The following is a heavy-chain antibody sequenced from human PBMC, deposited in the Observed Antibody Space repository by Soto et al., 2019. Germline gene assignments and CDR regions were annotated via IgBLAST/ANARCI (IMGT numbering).Heavy chain of an antibody. CDR3: ARELGITMIVVAFNDAFDI. V-gene: IGHV3-74*01. D-gene: IGHD3-22*01. J-gene: IGHJ3*02. CDR2: INSDGSTT. CDR1: GFTFSTYW. Sequence: GGSLRLSCAASGFTFSTYWVHWVRQAPGKGLVWVSRINSDGSTTNYADSVKGRFTISRDNAKNTLYLQMNSLRDEDTAVYYCARELGITMIVVAFNDAFDIWGQGTMVTVSS.